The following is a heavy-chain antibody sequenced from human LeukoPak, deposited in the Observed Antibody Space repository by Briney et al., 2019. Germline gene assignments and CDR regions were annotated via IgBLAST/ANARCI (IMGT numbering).Heavy chain of an antibody. D-gene: IGHD6-13*01. CDR3: ARDLVAAAGPYFDY. CDR1: GFTVSSNY. CDR2: IYSGGST. Sequence: PGGSLRLSCAASGFTVSSNYMSWVRQAPGKGLEWVSVIYSGGSTYYADSVKGRFTISRDNSKNTLYLQMNSLRAEDTAVYYCARDLVAAAGPYFDYWGQGTLVTVAS. J-gene: IGHJ4*02. V-gene: IGHV3-53*01.